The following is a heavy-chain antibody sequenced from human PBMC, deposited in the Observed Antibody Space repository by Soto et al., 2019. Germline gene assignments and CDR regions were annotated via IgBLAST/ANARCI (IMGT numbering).Heavy chain of an antibody. V-gene: IGHV1-18*04. J-gene: IGHJ6*02. Sequence: ASVKVSCKASGYTFTSYGISWVRQAPGQGLEWMGWISAYNGNTNYAQKLQGRVTMTTDTSTSTAYMELRSLRSDDTAVYYCTRDWVEYSSSSTYYGMDVWGQGTTVTVYS. D-gene: IGHD6-6*01. CDR3: TRDWVEYSSSSTYYGMDV. CDR1: GYTFTSYG. CDR2: ISAYNGNT.